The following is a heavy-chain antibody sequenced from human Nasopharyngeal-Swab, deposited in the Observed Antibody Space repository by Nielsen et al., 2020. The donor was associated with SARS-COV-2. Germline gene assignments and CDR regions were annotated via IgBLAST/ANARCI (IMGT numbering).Heavy chain of an antibody. CDR3: AKAPDILTGYYDY. Sequence: SLKISCAASGFTFDDYAMHWVRQAPGKGLEWVSGISWNSGSIGYADSVKGRFTISRDNSKNTLYLQMNSLRAEDTAVYYCAKAPDILTGYYDYWGQGTLVTVSS. D-gene: IGHD3-9*01. V-gene: IGHV3-9*01. CDR2: ISWNSGSI. CDR1: GFTFDDYA. J-gene: IGHJ4*02.